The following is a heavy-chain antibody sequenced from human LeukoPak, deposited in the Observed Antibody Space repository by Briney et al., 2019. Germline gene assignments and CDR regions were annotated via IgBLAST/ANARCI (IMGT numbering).Heavy chain of an antibody. CDR2: IYCSGYT. D-gene: IGHD1-26*01. CDR1: GGSISNYY. V-gene: IGHV4-59*01. CDR3: ATWLLGGTFDI. J-gene: IGHJ3*02. Sequence: SETLSLTCTVSGGSISNYYWSCIRQPPGKGLEWIGYIYCSGYTNYNPSLKSRVTISVDTSKNQFSLKLRSVTAADTAVYYCATWLLGGTFDIWGQGTMVTVSS.